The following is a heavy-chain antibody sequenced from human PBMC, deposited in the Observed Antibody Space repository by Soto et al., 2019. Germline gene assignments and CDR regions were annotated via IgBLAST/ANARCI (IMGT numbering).Heavy chain of an antibody. V-gene: IGHV4-38-2*01. J-gene: IGHJ4*02. D-gene: IGHD2-2*01. CDR3: ARCGSSPVRKADY. CDR1: GYSISRGYS. CDR2: IYHSGIT. Sequence: SETLSLTCAVSGYSISRGYSWGWIRQPPVKGLEWIASIYHSGITYYNPSLKSRVTISVDTSKNQFSLKLSSVTAADSAVYYCARCGSSPVRKADYWGQGTLVTVSS.